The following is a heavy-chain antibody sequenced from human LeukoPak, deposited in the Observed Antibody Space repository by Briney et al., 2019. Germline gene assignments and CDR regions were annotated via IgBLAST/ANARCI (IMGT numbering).Heavy chain of an antibody. CDR3: ARGSLHSAYGFDY. V-gene: IGHV3-48*03. Sequence: GGSLRLSCAASGFTFSSYEMNWVRQAPGKGLEWASHSSSSGSTIYYAGSVKGRFTIARDNAKNSVYLPMNSLRAEDTAVYYCARGSLHSAYGFDYWGQGTLVTVSS. D-gene: IGHD5-12*01. CDR1: GFTFSSYE. J-gene: IGHJ4*02. CDR2: SSSSGSTI.